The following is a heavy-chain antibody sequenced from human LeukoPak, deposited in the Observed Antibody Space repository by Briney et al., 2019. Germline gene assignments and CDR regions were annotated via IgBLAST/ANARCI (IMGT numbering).Heavy chain of an antibody. V-gene: IGHV4-4*02. D-gene: IGHD6-13*01. CDR2: IYHSGST. Sequence: SETLSLTCAVSGGSISSSNWWSWVRQPPGKGLEWIGEIYHSGSTNYNPSLKSRVTISVDKSKNQFSLKLSSVTAADTAVYYCARVNPRADAGTIDYWGQGTLVTVSS. J-gene: IGHJ4*02. CDR3: ARVNPRADAGTIDY. CDR1: GGSISSSNW.